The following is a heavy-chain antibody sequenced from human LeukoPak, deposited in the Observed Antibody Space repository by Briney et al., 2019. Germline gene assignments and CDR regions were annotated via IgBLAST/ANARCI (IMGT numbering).Heavy chain of an antibody. Sequence: SETLSLTCTVSGGSISSYYWSWIRQPPGKGLEWIGYIYYSGSTNYNPSLKSRVTISVDTSKNQFSLKLSSVTAADTAVYYCARGRHYDFWSGYRNRPKNWFDPWGQGTLVTVSS. CDR3: ARGRHYDFWSGYRNRPKNWFDP. J-gene: IGHJ5*02. D-gene: IGHD3-3*01. V-gene: IGHV4-59*01. CDR2: IYYSGST. CDR1: GGSISSYY.